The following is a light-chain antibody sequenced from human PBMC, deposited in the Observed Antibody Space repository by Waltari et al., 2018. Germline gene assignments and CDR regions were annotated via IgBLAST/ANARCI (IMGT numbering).Light chain of an antibody. Sequence: DIVMTQSPLSLSVTPGEPASISCRSSQSLLHSNGYNYLDWYLQKPGQSPQLLIYLGSNRASGVPDRFSGSGSGTDFTLKISRVEAEDVGVYYCMQALQTQYTFGQGTKLEI. J-gene: IGKJ2*01. CDR2: LGS. CDR1: QSLLHSNGYNY. V-gene: IGKV2-28*01. CDR3: MQALQTQYT.